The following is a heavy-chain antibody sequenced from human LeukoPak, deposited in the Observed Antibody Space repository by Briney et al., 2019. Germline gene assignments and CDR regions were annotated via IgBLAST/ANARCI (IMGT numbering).Heavy chain of an antibody. CDR3: ARGIESYGDYGY. CDR1: GGSISGSY. V-gene: IGHV4-59*01. J-gene: IGHJ4*02. D-gene: IGHD4-17*01. CDR2: MYNSGST. Sequence: SETLSLTCIVSGGSISGSYWSWIRHPPGKGLECIAYMYNSGSTNYNPSLKSRVTISIDTSKNQFSLKLSSLTAADTAIYYCARGIESYGDYGYWGQGILVTVSS.